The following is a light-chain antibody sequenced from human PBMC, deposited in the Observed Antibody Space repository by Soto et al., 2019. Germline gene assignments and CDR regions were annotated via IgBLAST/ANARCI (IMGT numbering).Light chain of an antibody. CDR1: QSVSSNY. Sequence: IVLTQSPGTLSLSPGERATLSCRASQSVSSNYLAWYQQKPGQAPRLLIYGASSRATGLPDRFGGSGSVADFTLTISRLEPEEFAVYDCQQFGRSPLFTFGPGTKVDIK. V-gene: IGKV3-20*01. CDR3: QQFGRSPLFT. J-gene: IGKJ3*01. CDR2: GAS.